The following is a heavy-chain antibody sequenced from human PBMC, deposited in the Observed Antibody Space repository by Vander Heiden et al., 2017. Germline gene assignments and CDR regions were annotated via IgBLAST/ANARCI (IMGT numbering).Heavy chain of an antibody. CDR1: GFPFSSYA. CDR2: IWYDGNNK. D-gene: IGHD3-16*01. V-gene: IGHV3-33*03. J-gene: IGHJ6*01. Sequence: QVQLLESGGGVVQHGRSLRRSCAASGFPFSSYAIQWVRQAPGKGLEWVGVIWYDGNNKYYAYSVKGRFSVSRDNSKNTVYLQMNSLRPEDTAVSYCAKDGTDSYGDLYFYPSGMDVWGQVTTVTV. CDR3: AKDGTDSYGDLYFYPSGMDV.